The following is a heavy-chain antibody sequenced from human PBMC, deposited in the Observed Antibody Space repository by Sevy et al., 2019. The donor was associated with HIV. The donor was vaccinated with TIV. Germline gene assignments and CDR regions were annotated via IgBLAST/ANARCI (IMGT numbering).Heavy chain of an antibody. CDR2: ISHDGSNK. V-gene: IGHV3-30*04. D-gene: IGHD6-13*01. CDR1: GFIFNNYA. J-gene: IGHJ4*02. Sequence: GGSLRLSCAVSGFIFNNYAMHWVRQAPGKGLEWAAGISHDGSNKYYGDSVKGRFTISRDNSKNTVYLQMNSLRAEDTVVYYCARALSTWYYFDYWGQGTLVTVSS. CDR3: ARALSTWYYFDY.